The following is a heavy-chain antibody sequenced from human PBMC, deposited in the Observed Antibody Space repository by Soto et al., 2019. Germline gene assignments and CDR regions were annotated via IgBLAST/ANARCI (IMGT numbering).Heavy chain of an antibody. CDR1: GFTFSSYA. Sequence: GGSLRLSCAASGFTFSSYAMSWVRQAPGKGLEWVSAISGSGGSTYYADSVKGRFTISRDNSKNTLYLQMNSLRAEDTAVYYCAKAGWYGSGRGYFDYWGQGTLVTVSS. CDR3: AKAGWYGSGRGYFDY. CDR2: ISGSGGST. J-gene: IGHJ4*02. V-gene: IGHV3-23*01. D-gene: IGHD6-19*01.